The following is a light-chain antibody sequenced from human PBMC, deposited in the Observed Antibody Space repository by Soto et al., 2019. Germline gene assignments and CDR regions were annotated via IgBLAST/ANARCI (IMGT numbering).Light chain of an antibody. CDR2: GAS. CDR1: QSVAGSY. J-gene: IGKJ1*01. Sequence: EIVVTQSPGTLSLSPGERATLSCRASQSVAGSYLAWYQQKPGQAPRLLIYGASSRATGIPDRLGGSGSGTVFSLTISRLEPEDFAGYNCQQHGLSWTFGQGTKVEIK. V-gene: IGKV3-20*01. CDR3: QQHGLSWT.